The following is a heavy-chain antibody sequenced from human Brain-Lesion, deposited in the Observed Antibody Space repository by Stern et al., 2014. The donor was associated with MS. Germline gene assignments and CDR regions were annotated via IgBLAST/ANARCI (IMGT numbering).Heavy chain of an antibody. Sequence: VHLLESGGGFVQPGGSLRLSCAASGFTFSNSWMHWVRQAPGQGLVWVSRINRDGSTTTYADSVKGRFTISRDNAKNTLYLQMSSLRAEDTAVYYCTILSGPYDHWGQGTLVTVSS. V-gene: IGHV3-74*02. CDR3: TILSGPYDH. J-gene: IGHJ4*02. CDR1: GFTFSNSW. CDR2: INRDGSTT. D-gene: IGHD3-10*01.